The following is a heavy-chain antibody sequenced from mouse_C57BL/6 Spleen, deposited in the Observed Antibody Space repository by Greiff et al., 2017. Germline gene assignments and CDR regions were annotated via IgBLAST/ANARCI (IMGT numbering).Heavy chain of an antibody. CDR3: ARHRANWAFDY. CDR1: GFTFNSYG. Sequence: EVHLVESGGDLVKPGGSLKLSCAASGFTFNSYGMSWVRQTPDKRLEWVATISSGGSYTYYPDSVKGRFTISRDNAKNTLYLQMSSLKSEDTAMYYCARHRANWAFDYWGQGTTLTVSS. V-gene: IGHV5-6*01. CDR2: ISSGGSYT. D-gene: IGHD4-1*01. J-gene: IGHJ2*01.